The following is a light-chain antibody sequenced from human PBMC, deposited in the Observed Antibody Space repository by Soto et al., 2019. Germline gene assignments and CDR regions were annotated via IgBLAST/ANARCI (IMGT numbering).Light chain of an antibody. Sequence: EIVLTQSPATPSFSPGEGATPSCTASQSVSSYLAWYQQKPGQAPRLLIYDASSRATGVPDRFSGSGSGTDFTLTISRLEPEDFAVYFCQQYATSPLAFGGGTKVDIK. CDR3: QQYATSPLA. CDR1: QSVSSY. J-gene: IGKJ4*01. CDR2: DAS. V-gene: IGKV3-20*01.